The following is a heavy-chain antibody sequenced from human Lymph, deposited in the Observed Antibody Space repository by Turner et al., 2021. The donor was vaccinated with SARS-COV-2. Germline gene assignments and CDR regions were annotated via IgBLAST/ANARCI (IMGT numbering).Heavy chain of an antibody. CDR3: AKGGFYDILTGYSNFDY. Sequence: QVQLVESGGGVVQPGRSLRLSCAASGFTFSSYGMHWVRQAPGKGLEWVAVISYDGSNKYYADSVKGRFTISRDNSKNTLYLQMNSLRPEDTAVYYCAKGGFYDILTGYSNFDYWGQGTLVTFSS. CDR2: ISYDGSNK. V-gene: IGHV3-30*18. D-gene: IGHD3-9*01. CDR1: GFTFSSYG. J-gene: IGHJ4*02.